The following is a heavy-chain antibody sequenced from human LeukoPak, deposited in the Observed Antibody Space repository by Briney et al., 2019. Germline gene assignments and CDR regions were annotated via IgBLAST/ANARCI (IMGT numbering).Heavy chain of an antibody. D-gene: IGHD3-22*01. V-gene: IGHV4-4*07. CDR1: GGSISSYY. Sequence: PSETLSLTCTVAGGSISSYYWSWIRQPAGEGLEWIGHIYTSGSTKYSPSLKSQVTMSVDTSKNQFSLKLSSVTAADTAVYYCARVADYYDSSGYSPGAFDIWGQGTMVTVSS. CDR3: ARVADYYDSSGYSPGAFDI. CDR2: IYTSGST. J-gene: IGHJ3*02.